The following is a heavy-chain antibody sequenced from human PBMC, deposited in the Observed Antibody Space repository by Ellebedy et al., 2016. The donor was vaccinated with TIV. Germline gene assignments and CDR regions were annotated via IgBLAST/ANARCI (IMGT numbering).Heavy chain of an antibody. D-gene: IGHD3-9*01. Sequence: PGGSLRLSCVASGFSFSTYGMHWVRQAPGQGLEWMGWINPNSGGTKYASKFQGRVTMTRDTSITTAYMELSSLRSDDTAMYYCARDSYDILTGQGSAFHYWGQGTLVTVSS. V-gene: IGHV1-2*02. CDR3: ARDSYDILTGQGSAFHY. CDR1: GFSFSTYG. J-gene: IGHJ4*02. CDR2: INPNSGGT.